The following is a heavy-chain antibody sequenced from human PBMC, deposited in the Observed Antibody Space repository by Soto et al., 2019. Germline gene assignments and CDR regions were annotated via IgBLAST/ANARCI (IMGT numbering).Heavy chain of an antibody. J-gene: IGHJ4*02. D-gene: IGHD4-17*01. CDR2: IYWDDSK. Sequence: QITLKESGPPLVKPTQTLTLTCTFSGFSLSTSGVGVGWIRQPPGKALEWLVVIYWDDSKNYSPSLKSRLTITTDTAKYQVVLTMANMDPVDTATYYCARKNYGGYPIDYWGQGTLVTVSS. V-gene: IGHV2-5*02. CDR1: GFSLSTSGVG. CDR3: ARKNYGGYPIDY.